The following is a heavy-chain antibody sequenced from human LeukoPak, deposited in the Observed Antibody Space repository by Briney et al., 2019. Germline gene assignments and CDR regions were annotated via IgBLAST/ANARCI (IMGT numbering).Heavy chain of an antibody. CDR3: ARSSSSFHFDY. J-gene: IGHJ4*02. D-gene: IGHD6-6*01. Sequence: PSETLSLTCTVSGGSISSYYWSWIRQPPGKGLEWIGYIYYSGSTNYNPSLKSRVTISVGTSKNQFSLKLSSVTAADTAVYYCARSSSSFHFDYWGQGTLVTVSS. V-gene: IGHV4-59*01. CDR2: IYYSGST. CDR1: GGSISSYY.